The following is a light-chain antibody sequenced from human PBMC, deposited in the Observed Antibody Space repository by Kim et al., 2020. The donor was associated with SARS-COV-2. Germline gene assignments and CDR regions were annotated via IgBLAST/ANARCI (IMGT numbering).Light chain of an antibody. J-gene: IGLJ3*02. V-gene: IGLV6-57*03. CDR2: EDH. CDR1: SGSMASSY. Sequence: GKTVTIACTRGSGSMASSYVQWFQQRPASAPTTVFYEDHHRPSGVPDRFSGSTDRSSNSASLTISGLEFEDEADYYCQSYDNTNWVLGGGTKLTVL. CDR3: QSYDNTNWV.